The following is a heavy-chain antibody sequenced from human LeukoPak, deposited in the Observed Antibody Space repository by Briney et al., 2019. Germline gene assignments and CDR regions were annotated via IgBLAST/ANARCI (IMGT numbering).Heavy chain of an antibody. D-gene: IGHD5-18*01. V-gene: IGHV3-53*04. CDR2: IYSSCTR. CDR3: ARVDTVNAYYFDL. J-gene: IGHJ4*02. Sequence: GGSLTLSCAASGFTLSTNCMTWVRQAPAKGLEWVSTIYSSCTRYYADSVMCRFTISRHNSRNTLYLHMNRLRAEATAVYYCARVDTVNAYYFDLWGQGTLVTVSS. CDR1: GFTLSTNC.